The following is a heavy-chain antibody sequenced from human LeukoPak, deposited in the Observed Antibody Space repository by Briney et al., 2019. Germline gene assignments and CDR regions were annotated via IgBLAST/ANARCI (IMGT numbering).Heavy chain of an antibody. Sequence: SQTLSLTCAVSGDSITAGDPSWSWIRQPPGKGLEWIGDIYQSGRTFFNPSLKSRVSISIDRPRNQFSLNLNSVTAADTAVYFCAGRGGFDSRNENSFHIWGQGTLVSVSS. CDR3: AGRGGFDSRNENSFHI. V-gene: IGHV4-30-2*01. CDR1: GDSITAGDPS. J-gene: IGHJ3*02. D-gene: IGHD3-22*01. CDR2: IYQSGRT.